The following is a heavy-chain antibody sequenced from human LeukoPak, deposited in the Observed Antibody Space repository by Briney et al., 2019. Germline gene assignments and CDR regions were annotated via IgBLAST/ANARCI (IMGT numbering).Heavy chain of an antibody. V-gene: IGHV3-7*03. CDR1: GFMFGDYW. CDR2: INQNEVVK. J-gene: IGHJ4*02. Sequence: GGSLRLSCVASGFMFGDYWMRWVRQAPGKGLEWVASINQNEVVKYYVDSVKGRFTISRDNAKNSLYLQMNSLRAEDTAVYYCAREGVWSYYHDSSADYWGQGTLVTVSS. CDR3: AREGVWSYYHDSSADY. D-gene: IGHD3-22*01.